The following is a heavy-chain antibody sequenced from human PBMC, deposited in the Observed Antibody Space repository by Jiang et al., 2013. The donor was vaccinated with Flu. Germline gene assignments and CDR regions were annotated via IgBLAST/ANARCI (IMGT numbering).Heavy chain of an antibody. J-gene: IGHJ4*02. CDR1: GYTFTSYY. Sequence: QLVESGAEVKKPGASVKVSCKASGYTFTSYYMHWVRQAPGQGLEWMGGIIPIFGTANYAQKFQGRVTITADESTSTAYMELSSLRSEDTAVYYCARVGTGYSYVHWGQGTLVTVSS. CDR2: IIPIFGTA. D-gene: IGHD5-18*01. CDR3: ARVGTGYSYVH. V-gene: IGHV1-69*13.